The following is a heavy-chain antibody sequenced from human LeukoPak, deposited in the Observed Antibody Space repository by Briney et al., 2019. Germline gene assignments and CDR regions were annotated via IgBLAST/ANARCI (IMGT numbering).Heavy chain of an antibody. V-gene: IGHV1-18*01. CDR3: ARSPNSSGWYFHDY. D-gene: IGHD6-19*01. CDR1: GYTFTSYG. Sequence: VSVKVSCKASGYTFTSYGISWVRQAPGQGLEWMGWISAYNGNTNYAQKLQGRVTMTTDTSTSTAYMELRSLRSDDTAVYYCARSPNSSGWYFHDYWGQGTLVTVSS. J-gene: IGHJ4*02. CDR2: ISAYNGNT.